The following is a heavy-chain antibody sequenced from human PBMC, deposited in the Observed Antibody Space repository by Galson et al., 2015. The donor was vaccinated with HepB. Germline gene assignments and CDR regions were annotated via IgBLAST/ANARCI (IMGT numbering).Heavy chain of an antibody. D-gene: IGHD4-17*01. CDR3: ASSYGDYRGAPFTTDY. J-gene: IGHJ4*02. Sequence: SVKVSCKVSGYTLTELSMHWVRQAPGKGLEWMGGFDPEDGETIYAQKFQGRVTMIEDTSTDTAYMELSSLRSEDTAVYYCASSYGDYRGAPFTTDYWGQGTLVTVSS. CDR1: GYTLTELS. CDR2: FDPEDGET. V-gene: IGHV1-24*01.